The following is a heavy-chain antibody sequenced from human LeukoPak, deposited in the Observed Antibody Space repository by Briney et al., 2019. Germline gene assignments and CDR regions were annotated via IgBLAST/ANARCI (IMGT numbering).Heavy chain of an antibody. D-gene: IGHD1-26*01. CDR3: AKRSGINYGFFDS. Sequence: PGGSLRLSCAASGFTFSSYAMSWVRQAPGKGLEWVSGISGSGGSTYYADSVKGRFTISRHNSKNTLHLQMNSLRAEDTAVYYCAKRSGINYGFFDSWGQGTLVTVSS. CDR2: ISGSGGST. CDR1: GFTFSSYA. J-gene: IGHJ4*02. V-gene: IGHV3-23*01.